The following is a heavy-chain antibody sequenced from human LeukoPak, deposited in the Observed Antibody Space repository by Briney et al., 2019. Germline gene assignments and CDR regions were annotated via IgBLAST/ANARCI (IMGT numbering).Heavy chain of an antibody. Sequence: SETLSLTCTVSGGSISNYYWSWIRQPPGRGLEWIGYIFYTGSTNYNPSLKSRVTISVDTSKNQFSLKLSSVTAADTAVYYCARSEPYCSGGSCYSYYFDYWGQGTLATVSS. V-gene: IGHV4-59*01. D-gene: IGHD2-15*01. J-gene: IGHJ4*02. CDR2: IFYTGST. CDR1: GGSISNYY. CDR3: ARSEPYCSGGSCYSYYFDY.